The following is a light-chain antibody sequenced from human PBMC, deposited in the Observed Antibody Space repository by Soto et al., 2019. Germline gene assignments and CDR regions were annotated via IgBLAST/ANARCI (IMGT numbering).Light chain of an antibody. CDR3: QQYKDYVYT. CDR2: DVS. CDR1: QTVERW. J-gene: IGKJ2*01. Sequence: DIQMTQSPSTLSASVGDRVIITCRASQTVERWMAWYQQKPGKAPKLLISDVSTLERGVPSRFSGSGSATEFTLTISGLQPDDFATYYCQQYKDYVYTFGQGTKVHIK. V-gene: IGKV1-5*01.